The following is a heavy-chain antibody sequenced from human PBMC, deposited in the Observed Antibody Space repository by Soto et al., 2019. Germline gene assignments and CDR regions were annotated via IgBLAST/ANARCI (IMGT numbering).Heavy chain of an antibody. CDR1: GFAFSSYG. CDR3: AKGDREASPRDIWSWFDP. D-gene: IGHD3-3*01. CDR2: ISYDGSNK. Sequence: PGGSLRLSCAASGFAFSSYGMHWVRQAPGKGLEWVAVISYDGSNKYYADSVKGRFTISRDNSKNTLYLQMNSLRAEDTAVYYCAKGDREASPRDIWSWFDPWGQGTLVTVSS. V-gene: IGHV3-30*18. J-gene: IGHJ5*02.